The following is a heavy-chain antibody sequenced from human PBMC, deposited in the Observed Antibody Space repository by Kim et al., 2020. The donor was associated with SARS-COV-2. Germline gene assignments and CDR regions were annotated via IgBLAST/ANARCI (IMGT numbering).Heavy chain of an antibody. CDR2: IIPIFGTA. Sequence: SVKVSCKASGGTFSSYAISWVRQAPGQGLEWMGGIIPIFGTANYAQKFQGRVTITADESTSTAYMELSSLRSEDTAVYYCARDLLDNRGYSYVVEGYWGQGTLVTVSS. D-gene: IGHD5-18*01. V-gene: IGHV1-69*13. CDR3: ARDLLDNRGYSYVVEGY. CDR1: GGTFSSYA. J-gene: IGHJ4*02.